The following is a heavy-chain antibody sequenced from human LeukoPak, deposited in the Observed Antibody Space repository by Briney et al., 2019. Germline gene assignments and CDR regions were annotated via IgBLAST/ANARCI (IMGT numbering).Heavy chain of an antibody. D-gene: IGHD3-3*01. V-gene: IGHV1-2*02. Sequence: GASVKVSCKASGYTFTGYYMHWVRQAPGQGLEWMGWINPNSGGTNYARKFQGRVTMTRDTSISTAYMELSRLRSDDTAVYYCARDCEVWALRFLEWLNEYYFDYWGQGTLVTVSS. CDR2: INPNSGGT. CDR3: ARDCEVWALRFLEWLNEYYFDY. J-gene: IGHJ4*02. CDR1: GYTFTGYY.